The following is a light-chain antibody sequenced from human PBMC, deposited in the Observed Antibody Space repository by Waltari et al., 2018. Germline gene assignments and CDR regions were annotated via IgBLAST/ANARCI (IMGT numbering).Light chain of an antibody. CDR3: QSYDISLSAYV. J-gene: IGLJ3*02. Sequence: QSVLTQPPSLSGAPGQRVTISCAGNSSNIGAGFDVHWYQQFPGSAPRLLISVNNNRPSGFPDRFAASKSGTSASLAVSGLQAQDEADYYCQSYDISLSAYVFGGGTKLTVL. CDR1: SSNIGAGFD. V-gene: IGLV1-40*01. CDR2: VNN.